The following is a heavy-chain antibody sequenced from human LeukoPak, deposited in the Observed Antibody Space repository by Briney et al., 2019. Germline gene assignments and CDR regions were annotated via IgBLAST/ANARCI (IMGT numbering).Heavy chain of an antibody. CDR1: GFTFSNYA. CDR3: AREGCSTTSCYHFDY. J-gene: IGHJ4*02. D-gene: IGHD2-2*01. CDR2: ISTSGSGT. Sequence: PGGSLRLSCAASGFTFSNYAMNWVRQAPGKGLEWVSVISTSGSGTYYADSVKGRFAISRDNSKNTLYLQMNSLRAEDTAAYYCAREGCSTTSCYHFDYWGQETLVTVSS. V-gene: IGHV3-23*01.